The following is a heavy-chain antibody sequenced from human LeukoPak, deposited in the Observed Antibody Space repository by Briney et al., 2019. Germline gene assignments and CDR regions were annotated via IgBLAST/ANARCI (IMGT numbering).Heavy chain of an antibody. CDR1: GGSISSSSYY. J-gene: IGHJ4*02. Sequence: SETLSLTCTVSGGSISSSSYYWSWIRQPPGKGLEWIGEINHSGSTNYNPSLKSRVTISVDTSKNQFSLKLSSVTAADTAVYYCATLGRGGYFDYWGQGTLVTVSS. CDR2: INHSGST. CDR3: ATLGRGGYFDY. V-gene: IGHV4-39*07.